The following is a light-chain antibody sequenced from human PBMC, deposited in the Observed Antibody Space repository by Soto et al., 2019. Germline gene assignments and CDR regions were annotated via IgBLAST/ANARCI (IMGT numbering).Light chain of an antibody. Sequence: QSALTQPASVSGSPGQSITISCTGTSSDVGGYNYVSWYQQHPGKATKLIIYDVSVRPSGVSTRFSGSKSGNTASLAISGRQAEDEADDYCISYAGSSTLYVFGIGTKVTVL. CDR1: SSDVGGYNY. CDR2: DVS. V-gene: IGLV2-14*01. CDR3: ISYAGSSTLYV. J-gene: IGLJ1*01.